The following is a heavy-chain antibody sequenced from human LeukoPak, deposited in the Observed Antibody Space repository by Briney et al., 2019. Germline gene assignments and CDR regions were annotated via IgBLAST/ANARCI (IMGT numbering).Heavy chain of an antibody. Sequence: PGGSLRLSCAASGFTFSSYSMNWVRQAPGKGLEWVSSISSSSSYIYYADSVKGRFTISRDNAKNSLYLQMNSLRAEDTAVYYCARGRFLEWFFDYWGQGTLVTVSS. D-gene: IGHD3-3*01. V-gene: IGHV3-21*01. CDR2: ISSSSSYI. CDR1: GFTFSSYS. CDR3: ARGRFLEWFFDY. J-gene: IGHJ4*02.